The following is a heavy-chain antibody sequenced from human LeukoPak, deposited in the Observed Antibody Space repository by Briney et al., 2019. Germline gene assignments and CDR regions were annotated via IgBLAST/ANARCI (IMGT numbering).Heavy chain of an antibody. CDR3: ARLDQLIQDFWYFDL. CDR2: ITRSGTT. Sequence: KPSETLSLTCAVYGGSLSGYYWSWLRQPPGKGLEWIGEITRSGTTNYNPSLKSRVTMSLDMSNNQFSLRLNAVTAADTAVYYCARLDQLIQDFWYFDLWGRGTLVDVSS. CDR1: GGSLSGYY. D-gene: IGHD2-2*01. V-gene: IGHV4-34*01. J-gene: IGHJ2*01.